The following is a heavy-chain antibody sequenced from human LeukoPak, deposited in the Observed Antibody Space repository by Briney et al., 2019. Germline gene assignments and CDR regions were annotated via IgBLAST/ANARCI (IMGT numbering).Heavy chain of an antibody. CDR1: GGTFNSYA. J-gene: IGHJ6*03. V-gene: IGHV1-69*06. CDR2: IIPIFGTT. D-gene: IGHD6-13*01. CDR3: ARVRQAAGNFYYYYYYMDV. Sequence: SVKVSCKASGGTFNSYAISWVRQAPGQGLEWMGGIIPIFGTTHYVRRFRGRVTLTAHKSTRTAYMELSSLRSEDTAVYYCARVRQAAGNFYYYYYYMDVWGKGTTVTISS.